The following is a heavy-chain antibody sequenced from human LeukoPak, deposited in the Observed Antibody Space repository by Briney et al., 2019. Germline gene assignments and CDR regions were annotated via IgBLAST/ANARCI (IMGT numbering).Heavy chain of an antibody. V-gene: IGHV3-21*01. D-gene: IGHD3-3*01. CDR2: ISSSSSYI. J-gene: IGHJ4*02. CDR3: ARGDFWSGYQLIDY. Sequence: PGGSLRLSCAASGFTFSSYSMNWVRQAPGKGLEWVSSISSSSSYIYYADSVKGRFTISRDNAKNSLYLQMNSLRAEDTAVYYCARGDFWSGYQLIDYWGQGTLVTVSS. CDR1: GFTFSSYS.